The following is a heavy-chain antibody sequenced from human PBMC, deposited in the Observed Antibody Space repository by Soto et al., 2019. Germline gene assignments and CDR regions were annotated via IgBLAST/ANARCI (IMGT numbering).Heavy chain of an antibody. CDR1: GGSISSSSYY. Sequence: PLETLSLTCTVSGGSISSSSYYWGWIRQPPGKGLEWIGSIYYSGSTYYNPSLKSRVTISVDTSKNQFSLKLSSVTAADTAVYYCARRVSFLIDYWGQGTLVTVSS. V-gene: IGHV4-39*01. CDR2: IYYSGST. CDR3: ARRVSFLIDY. J-gene: IGHJ4*02.